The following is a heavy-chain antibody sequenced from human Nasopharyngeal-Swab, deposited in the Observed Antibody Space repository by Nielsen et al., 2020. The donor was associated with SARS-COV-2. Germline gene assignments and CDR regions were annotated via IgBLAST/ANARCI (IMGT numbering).Heavy chain of an antibody. J-gene: IGHJ4*02. V-gene: IGHV1-18*01. CDR3: ARDWGTDGYTIGRDY. CDR2: ISAYNGNT. Sequence: WAPQAPGQGLEGLGWISAYNGNTNYAQKLQGRVTMTTDTSTSTAYMELRSLRSDDTAVYYCARDWGTDGYTIGRDYWGQGTLVTVSS. D-gene: IGHD5-24*01.